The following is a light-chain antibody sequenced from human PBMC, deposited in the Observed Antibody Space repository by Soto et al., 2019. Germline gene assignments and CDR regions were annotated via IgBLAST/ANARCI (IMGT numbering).Light chain of an antibody. CDR1: QSISSW. Sequence: MTQSPSTLSASVGDRVTITCRASQSISSWLAWYQQKPGKAPKLLIYDASSLESGVPSRFSGSGSATEFTLTISSLQPDDFATYYCQQYNNYWTFGQGTKVDNK. J-gene: IGKJ1*01. CDR3: QQYNNYWT. V-gene: IGKV1-5*01. CDR2: DAS.